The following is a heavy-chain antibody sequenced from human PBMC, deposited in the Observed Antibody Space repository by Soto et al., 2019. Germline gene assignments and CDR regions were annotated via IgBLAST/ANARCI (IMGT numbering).Heavy chain of an antibody. CDR3: ARDPVLAFVAAYYFDY. V-gene: IGHV3-30-3*01. J-gene: IGHJ4*02. Sequence: QVQLVESGGGVVQPGRSLRLSCAASGFTFSSYAMHWVRQAPGKGLEWVAVISYDGSNKYYADSVKGRFTISRYNSKNTLYLQMNRLRAEDTAVYYCARDPVLAFVAAYYFDYWGPGTLVTVSS. CDR1: GFTFSSYA. D-gene: IGHD6-19*01. CDR2: ISYDGSNK.